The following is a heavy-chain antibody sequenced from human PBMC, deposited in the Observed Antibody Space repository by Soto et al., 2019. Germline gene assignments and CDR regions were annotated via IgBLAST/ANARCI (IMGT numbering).Heavy chain of an antibody. CDR2: VYSNGHT. V-gene: IGHV4-39*01. D-gene: IGHD2-8*01. CDR3: ASFTNGRPGDS. J-gene: IGHJ4*02. CDR1: GDSISNKNYH. Sequence: PSETLSLTCTVSGDSISNKNYHWGWTRQPPGKGLEGIGTVYSNGHTYPNPSLKSRLAMAVDTSKNQFSLSLISVTAADTAVYFCASFTNGRPGDSWGQGTLVTVSS.